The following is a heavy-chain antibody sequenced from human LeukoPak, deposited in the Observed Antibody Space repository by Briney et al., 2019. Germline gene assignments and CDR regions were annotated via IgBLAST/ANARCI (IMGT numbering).Heavy chain of an antibody. CDR1: GGTFSSYA. Sequence: SVKVSCKASGGTFSSYAISWVRQAPGQGLEWMRGIIPIFGTANYAQKFQGRVTITADESTSTAYMELSSLRSEDTAVYYCARGGDGYNYRIDYWGQGTLVTVSS. V-gene: IGHV1-69*13. CDR3: ARGGDGYNYRIDY. D-gene: IGHD5-24*01. CDR2: IIPIFGTA. J-gene: IGHJ4*02.